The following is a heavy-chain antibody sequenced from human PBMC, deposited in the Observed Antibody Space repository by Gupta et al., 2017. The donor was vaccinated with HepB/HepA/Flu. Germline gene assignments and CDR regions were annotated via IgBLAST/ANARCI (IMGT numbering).Heavy chain of an antibody. CDR1: GFPFSNSA. CDR2: IRGDGGDI. J-gene: IGHJ6*03. V-gene: IGHV3-23*01. D-gene: IGHD2-2*01. Sequence: GQLLESGVGLVQPGDSLRLYCAASGFPFSNSAMTWVRQAPGKGLEWVSEIRGDGGDINDAAFVKGRLTISRDKSRNTLYLQINSLRAEDTATYYCVRDYCTTSTCYSESHMDVWGKGTTVTVSS. CDR3: VRDYCTTSTCYSESHMDV.